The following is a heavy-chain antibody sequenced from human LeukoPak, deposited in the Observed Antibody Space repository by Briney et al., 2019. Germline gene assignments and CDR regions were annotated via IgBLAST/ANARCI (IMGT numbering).Heavy chain of an antibody. CDR3: ARDWKGGYNYGHPTLTSDY. J-gene: IGHJ4*02. CDR1: GFTVSSNY. V-gene: IGHV3-66*01. Sequence: GGSLRLSWTAFGFTVSSNYMSSVRQAPGKGLEWVSVIYSGGTTYYADSVKGRFTISRDNSKNTLYLQMNSLRAEDTAVYYCARDWKGGYNYGHPTLTSDYWGQGTLVTVSS. CDR2: IYSGGTT. D-gene: IGHD5-18*01.